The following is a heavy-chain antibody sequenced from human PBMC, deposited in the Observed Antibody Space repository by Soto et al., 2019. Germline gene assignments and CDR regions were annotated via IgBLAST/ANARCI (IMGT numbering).Heavy chain of an antibody. D-gene: IGHD3-3*01. CDR2: IYYSGST. Sequence: SETLSLTCTVSGGSISSSSYYWGWIRQPPGKGLEWIGSIYYSGSTYYNPSLKSRVTISVDTSKNQFSLKLGSVTAADTAVYYCASRGDSRYDFWSGSSTDFYMDVWGNGTTVTVSS. CDR3: ASRGDSRYDFWSGSSTDFYMDV. CDR1: GGSISSSSYY. V-gene: IGHV4-39*01. J-gene: IGHJ6*03.